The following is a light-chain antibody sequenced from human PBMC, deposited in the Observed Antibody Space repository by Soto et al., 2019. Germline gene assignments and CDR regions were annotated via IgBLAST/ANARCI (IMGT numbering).Light chain of an antibody. Sequence: QSVLTQPPSASGTPGQRVTISFSGGGSNIGSSTVTWYQQLPGTAPKLLIYHSNQRPSGVPDRFSGSKSGTSASLAISGLQSEDETHYYCATWDGSLNGVVFGGGTKVTVL. CDR2: HSN. J-gene: IGLJ2*01. CDR3: ATWDGSLNGVV. CDR1: GSNIGSST. V-gene: IGLV1-44*01.